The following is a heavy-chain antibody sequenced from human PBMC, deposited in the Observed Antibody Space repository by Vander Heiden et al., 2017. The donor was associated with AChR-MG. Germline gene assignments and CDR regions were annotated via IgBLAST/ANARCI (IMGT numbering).Heavy chain of an antibody. Sequence: QVQLVQSGAEVKKPGSSVKVSCKASGGTFSSYAISWVRQAPGQGLEWMGGIIPIFGTANYAQKFQGRVTITADKSTSTAYMGLSSLRSEDTAVYYCARVVATIGRVYYYYGMDVWGQGTTVTVSS. CDR1: GGTFSSYA. CDR2: IIPIFGTA. J-gene: IGHJ6*02. V-gene: IGHV1-69*06. CDR3: ARVVATIGRVYYYYGMDV. D-gene: IGHD5-12*01.